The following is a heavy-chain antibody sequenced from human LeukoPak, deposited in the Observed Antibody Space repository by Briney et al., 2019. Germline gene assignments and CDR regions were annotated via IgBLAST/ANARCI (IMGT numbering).Heavy chain of an antibody. J-gene: IGHJ5*02. Sequence: PGGSLRLSRAASGFTFSPVWMHWVRQAPGKGLMWVSHIINDGSYTTYADSVKGRFTISRDNAKNTVYLQMNSLRAEDTAVYYCATDDKYAPSSWGQGTLVTVS. CDR2: IINDGSYT. V-gene: IGHV3-74*01. CDR1: GFTFSPVW. D-gene: IGHD2-2*01. CDR3: ATDDKYAPSS.